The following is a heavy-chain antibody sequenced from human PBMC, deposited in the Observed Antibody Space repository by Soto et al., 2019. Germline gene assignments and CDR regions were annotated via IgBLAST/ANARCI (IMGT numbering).Heavy chain of an antibody. J-gene: IGHJ6*02. CDR2: IIPIFGTP. CDR1: GGTFISYS. D-gene: IGHD3-16*02. CDR3: AGGVWMGYREYYYGMDV. Sequence: AASVKVSCKDFGGTFISYSFSWVRQAPGQGPEWMGGIIPIFGTPNYAQNFQGRVTITADGSTSTAYMELSSLRSGDTAVYSCAGGVWMGYREYYYGMDVWGQGTTVTVSS. V-gene: IGHV1-69*13.